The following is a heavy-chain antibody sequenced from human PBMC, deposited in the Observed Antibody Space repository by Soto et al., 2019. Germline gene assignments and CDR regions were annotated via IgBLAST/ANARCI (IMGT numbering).Heavy chain of an antibody. V-gene: IGHV3-30*18. CDR1: GFTFSDYA. CDR3: AKGGRQWLVTSDFNY. J-gene: IGHJ4*02. CDR2: VSDDGRST. Sequence: VQLVESGGGVVQPGRSLRLSCAASGFTFSDYAMHWVRQAPGKGLEWVAVVSDDGRSTHYADSVKGRFTISRDSSKNTVSLEMTSLRAEDTAVYYCAKGGRQWLVTSDFNYWGQGALVTVSS. D-gene: IGHD6-19*01.